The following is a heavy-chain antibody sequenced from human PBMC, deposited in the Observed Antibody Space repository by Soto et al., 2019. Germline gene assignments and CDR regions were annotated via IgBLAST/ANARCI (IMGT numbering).Heavy chain of an antibody. V-gene: IGHV3-48*01. Sequence: EMQLVESGGGLVQPGGSLRLSCAASGFTFASFTMNWVRQAPGKGLEWVSYISSTSTSMKFADSVRGRFTISRDNAKNSLYLQMNSLRAEDTAIYYCVRDRELAVAGTAEYYYYYGMDVWGQGTTVTVSS. CDR3: VRDRELAVAGTAEYYYYYGMDV. J-gene: IGHJ6*02. CDR1: GFTFASFT. CDR2: ISSTSTSM. D-gene: IGHD6-19*01.